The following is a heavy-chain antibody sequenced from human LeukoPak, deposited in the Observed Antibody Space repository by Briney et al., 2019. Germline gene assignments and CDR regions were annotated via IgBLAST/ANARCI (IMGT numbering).Heavy chain of an antibody. V-gene: IGHV1-2*06. J-gene: IGHJ5*02. Sequence: AASVKVSCKASGYTFTGYYMHWVRQAPGQGLEWMGRINPNSGGTNYAQRFQGRVTMTRDTSISTAYMELSRLRSDDTAVYYCARHGLSYCSSTSCYTGWFDPWGQGTLVTVSS. CDR1: GYTFTGYY. CDR3: ARHGLSYCSSTSCYTGWFDP. CDR2: INPNSGGT. D-gene: IGHD2-2*02.